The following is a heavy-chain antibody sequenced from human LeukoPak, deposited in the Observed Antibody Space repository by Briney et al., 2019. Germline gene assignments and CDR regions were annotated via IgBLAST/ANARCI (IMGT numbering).Heavy chain of an antibody. CDR1: GYTFTGYY. D-gene: IGHD2-2*01. V-gene: IGHV1-2*02. Sequence: ASVKVSCKASGYTFTGYYMHWVRQAPGQGLEWMGWINPNSGGTNYAQKFQGRVTMTRDTSISTAYMELSRLRSDDTAVYYCARGIVVVPAHYYYYGMDVWGQGTTVTVSS. CDR3: ARGIVVVPAHYYYYGMDV. J-gene: IGHJ6*02. CDR2: INPNSGGT.